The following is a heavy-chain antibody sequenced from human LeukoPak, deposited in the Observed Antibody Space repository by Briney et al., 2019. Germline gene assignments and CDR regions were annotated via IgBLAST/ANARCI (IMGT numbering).Heavy chain of an antibody. V-gene: IGHV1-58*02. D-gene: IGHD3-10*01. CDR3: AADHDLWFGDPLYGMDV. CDR2: IVVGGGNT. Sequence: GTSVKVSCKASGFTFTSSAMQWVRQARGQRLEWIGWIVVGGGNTNYAQKFQERVTITRDMSTSTAYMELSSLRSEDTAVYYCAADHDLWFGDPLYGMDVWGQGTTVTVSS. CDR1: GFTFTSSA. J-gene: IGHJ6*02.